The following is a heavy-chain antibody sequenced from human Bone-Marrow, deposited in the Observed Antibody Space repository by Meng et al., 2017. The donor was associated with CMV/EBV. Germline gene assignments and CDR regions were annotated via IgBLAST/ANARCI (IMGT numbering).Heavy chain of an antibody. V-gene: IGHV1-18*01. D-gene: IGHD1-26*01. CDR3: ARGGAESKFDF. CDR1: GYIFGEYD. CDR2: VSADNGDT. J-gene: IGHJ4*02. Sequence: ASVKVSCKTSGYIFGEYDINWVRQAPGQGLEWMGCVSADNGDTKYAQKVQDRVRLTRDTYTKTAYMELRTLRSDDTAIYYCARGGAESKFDFWGQGTLVTVSS.